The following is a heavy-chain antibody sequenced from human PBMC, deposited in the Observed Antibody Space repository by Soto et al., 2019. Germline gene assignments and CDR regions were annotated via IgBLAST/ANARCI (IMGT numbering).Heavy chain of an antibody. Sequence: EVQLVESGGGLVQPGGSLRLSCAASGFTFSDHYMDWVRQAPGKGLEWVGRTRNKANSYTTEYAASVKGRFTISRDDSKNSLYLQMNSLKPGDTAVYYCARVGAPGRFDYWGQGTLVTVSS. J-gene: IGHJ4*02. D-gene: IGHD1-26*01. CDR2: TRNKANSYTT. CDR1: GFTFSDHY. CDR3: ARVGAPGRFDY. V-gene: IGHV3-72*01.